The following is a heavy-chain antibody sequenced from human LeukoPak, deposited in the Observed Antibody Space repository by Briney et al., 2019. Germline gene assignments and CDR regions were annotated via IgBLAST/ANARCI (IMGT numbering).Heavy chain of an antibody. Sequence: ASVKVSCKASGYTFTSYDINWVRQATGQGLEWMGWMNPNSGNTGYAQKFQGRVTMTRNTSISTAYMGLSSLRSEDTAVYYCAKVAVGYCSSTSCYYYYGMDVWGQGTTVTVSS. D-gene: IGHD2-2*01. CDR2: MNPNSGNT. CDR1: GYTFTSYD. CDR3: AKVAVGYCSSTSCYYYYGMDV. V-gene: IGHV1-8*01. J-gene: IGHJ6*02.